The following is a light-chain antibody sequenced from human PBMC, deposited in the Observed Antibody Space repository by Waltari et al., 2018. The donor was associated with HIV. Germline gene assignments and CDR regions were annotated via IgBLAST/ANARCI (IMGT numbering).Light chain of an antibody. J-gene: IGLJ2*01. CDR3: SSYTSSSTPVV. Sequence: QSALTQPASVSGSPGQSITISCTGTSSDVGGYTYVSWYQQHPGKAPKLMIYEVSNRPSGVSDRFSGSKSGNTASLTISGLQAEDEADYYCSSYTSSSTPVVFGGGTNLTVL. V-gene: IGLV2-14*01. CDR2: EVS. CDR1: SSDVGGYTY.